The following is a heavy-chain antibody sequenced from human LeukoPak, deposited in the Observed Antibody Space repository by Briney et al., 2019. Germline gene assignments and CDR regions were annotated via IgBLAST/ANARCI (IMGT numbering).Heavy chain of an antibody. CDR3: AKRALTTVTTPRYYFDY. J-gene: IGHJ4*02. CDR1: GLTFSSYA. Sequence: PGGSLRLSCAASGLTFSSYAMSWVRQAPGKGLEWVSAISGSGGSTYYADSVKGRFTISRDNSENTLYLQMNSLRAEDTAVYYCAKRALTTVTTPRYYFDYWGQRTLVTVSS. CDR2: ISGSGGST. V-gene: IGHV3-23*01. D-gene: IGHD4-17*01.